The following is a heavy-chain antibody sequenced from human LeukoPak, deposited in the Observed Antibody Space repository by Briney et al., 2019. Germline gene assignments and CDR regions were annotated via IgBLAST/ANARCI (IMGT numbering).Heavy chain of an antibody. V-gene: IGHV3-53*04. CDR2: IYSGGST. CDR3: AREGFGSWHGYYYYGMDV. J-gene: IGHJ6*02. CDR1: GFTVSSNY. Sequence: GGSLRLSCAASGFTVSSNYMSWVRQAPGKGLEWVSVIYSGGSTYYADSVKGRFTISRHNSKDTLYLQMNSLRAEDTAVYYCAREGFGSWHGYYYYGMDVWGQGTTVTVSS. D-gene: IGHD6-13*01.